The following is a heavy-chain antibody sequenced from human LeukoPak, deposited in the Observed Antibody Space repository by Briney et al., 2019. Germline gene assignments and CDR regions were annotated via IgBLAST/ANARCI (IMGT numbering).Heavy chain of an antibody. CDR2: IYYSGST. J-gene: IGHJ6*02. V-gene: IGHV4-30-4*01. CDR3: ARDAMVRGVISMYYYYYGMDV. CDR1: GGSISSGDYY. D-gene: IGHD3-10*01. Sequence: SETLSLTCTVSGGSISSGDYYWSWIRQPPGKGLEWIGYIYYSGSTYYNPSLKSRVTISVDTSKNQFSLKLSSVTAADTAVYYCARDAMVRGVISMYYYYYGMDVWGQGTTVSVSS.